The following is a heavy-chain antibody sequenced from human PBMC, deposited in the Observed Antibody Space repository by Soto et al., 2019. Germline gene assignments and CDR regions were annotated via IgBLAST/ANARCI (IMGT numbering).Heavy chain of an antibody. Sequence: GGSLRLSCAASGFTFSSYSMNWVRQAPGKGLEWVSYISSSSSTIYYADSVKGRFTISRDNAKNSLYLQMNSLRDEDTAVYYCARDRDSSGYRTFDYWGQGTLVTVSS. CDR1: GFTFSSYS. CDR3: ARDRDSSGYRTFDY. V-gene: IGHV3-48*02. CDR2: ISSSSSTI. J-gene: IGHJ4*02. D-gene: IGHD3-22*01.